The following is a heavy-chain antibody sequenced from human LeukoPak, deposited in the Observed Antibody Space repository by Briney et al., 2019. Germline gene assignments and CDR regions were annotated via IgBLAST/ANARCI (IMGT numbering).Heavy chain of an antibody. J-gene: IGHJ4*02. D-gene: IGHD4-11*01. V-gene: IGHV3-23*01. CDR3: ATSTVAKYDY. CDR2: ISGSGDST. CDR1: GFTFINYA. Sequence: TGGSLRLSCAASGFTFINYAMTWVRQAPRKGLEWVSAISGSGDSTFNADSVKGRFTISRDNSKNTLYLQMNSLRAEDTALYYCATSTVAKYDYWGQGTLVAVSS.